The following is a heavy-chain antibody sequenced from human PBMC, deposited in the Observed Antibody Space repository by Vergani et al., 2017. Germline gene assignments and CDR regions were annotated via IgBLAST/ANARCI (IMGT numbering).Heavy chain of an antibody. J-gene: IGHJ5*02. CDR3: GRVADFYGLGGRLLDL. V-gene: IGHV4-59*01. Sequence: QVRLQESGPGLVKPSETLSLTCSVSGGSMSGYHWSWIRQPPGKELEWIGYMYRSGSTNYNPSLEKRVTITGDKSKNHFYLKLNSVTGADTAVYYCGRVADFYGLGGRLLDLWGQGILVTVSS. CDR1: GGSMSGYH. CDR2: MYRSGST. D-gene: IGHD3-10*01.